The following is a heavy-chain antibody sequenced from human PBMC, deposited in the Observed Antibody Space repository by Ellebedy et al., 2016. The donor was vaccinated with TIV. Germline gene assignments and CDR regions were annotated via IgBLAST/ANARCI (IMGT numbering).Heavy chain of an antibody. Sequence: GGSLRLSCAASGFTFSSNSMNWVRQAPGKGLEWVSSIDNSGSYMFHADSVKGRFAISRDNAKNSLYLQMNSLRAEDTAVYYCARGSYGAFDYWGQGTLVTVSA. J-gene: IGHJ4*02. D-gene: IGHD4-17*01. CDR2: IDNSGSYM. V-gene: IGHV3-21*01. CDR1: GFTFSSNS. CDR3: ARGSYGAFDY.